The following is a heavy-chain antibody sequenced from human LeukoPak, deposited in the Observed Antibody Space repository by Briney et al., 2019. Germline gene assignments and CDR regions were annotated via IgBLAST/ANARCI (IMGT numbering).Heavy chain of an antibody. CDR3: AKDLDYGVLY. J-gene: IGHJ4*02. CDR1: GFTFSNYG. V-gene: IGHV3-30*18. CDR2: ISFDESNR. Sequence: GGSLRLSCAASGFTFSNYGMHWVRQAPGKGLEWVAVISFDESNRYYADSVKGRFTLSRDNSKNTLYLQMNSLRVEDTAMYYCAKDLDYGVLYWGQGTLVTVSS. D-gene: IGHD4-17*01.